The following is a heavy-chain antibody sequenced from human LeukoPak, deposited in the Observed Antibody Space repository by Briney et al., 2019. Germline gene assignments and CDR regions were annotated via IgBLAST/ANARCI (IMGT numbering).Heavy chain of an antibody. V-gene: IGHV1-2*02. CDR1: GYTFTGYY. CDR3: AVYYYGSGSPQYYYYGMDV. D-gene: IGHD3-10*01. Sequence: GSAKVSCKASGYTFTGYYMHWVRQAPGQGLEWMGWINPNSGGTNYAQKFQGRVTMTRDTSISTAYMELSRLRSDDTAVYYCAVYYYGSGSPQYYYYGMDVWGQGTTVTVSS. CDR2: INPNSGGT. J-gene: IGHJ6*02.